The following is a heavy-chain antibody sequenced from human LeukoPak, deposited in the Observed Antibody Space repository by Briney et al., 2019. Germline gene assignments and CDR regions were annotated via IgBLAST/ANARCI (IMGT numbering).Heavy chain of an antibody. V-gene: IGHV3-30*04. CDR2: ISYDGSNK. J-gene: IGHJ4*02. CDR3: ARRHGGPDY. Sequence: GGSLRLSCAASGFTFSSYAMHWVRQAPGKGLEWVAVISYDGSNKYYADSVKGRFTISRDNSKNTLYLQMNSLRAEDTAVYYRARRHGGPDYWGQGTLVTVSS. CDR1: GFTFSSYA. D-gene: IGHD4-23*01.